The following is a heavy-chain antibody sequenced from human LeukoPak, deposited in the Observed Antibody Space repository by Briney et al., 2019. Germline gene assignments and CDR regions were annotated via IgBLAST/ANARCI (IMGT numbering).Heavy chain of an antibody. D-gene: IGHD3-10*01. V-gene: IGHV4-39*01. J-gene: IGHJ6*04. CDR3: ARQLYASGTYYAPMDV. CDR2: IHYSGST. CDR1: GGSISSSIYF. Sequence: PSETLSLTCTVSGGSISSSIYFWGWIRQPPGKGLEWIGSIHYSGSTYHDPSLKSRVAISIDTSKNQFSLKLSSVTAADTAVYYCARQLYASGTYYAPMDVWGKGTTVTISP.